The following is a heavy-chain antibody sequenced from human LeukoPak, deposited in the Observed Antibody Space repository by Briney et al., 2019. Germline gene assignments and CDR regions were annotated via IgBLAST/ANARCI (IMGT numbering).Heavy chain of an antibody. CDR1: GGSIIDYY. Sequence: SSETLSLTCTVSGGSIIDYYWSWIRQPPGKGLEWVGYISDIGSTNYNPSLKSRVTISVDTSKNQFSLKLTSVTAADTAVYYCARLSRDGYKLPYWGQATLVTVSS. D-gene: IGHD5-24*01. CDR2: ISDIGST. V-gene: IGHV4-59*01. J-gene: IGHJ4*02. CDR3: ARLSRDGYKLPY.